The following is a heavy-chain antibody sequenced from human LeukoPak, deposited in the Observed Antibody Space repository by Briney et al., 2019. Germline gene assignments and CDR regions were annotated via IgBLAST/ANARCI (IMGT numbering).Heavy chain of an antibody. CDR1: GGSISSGDYY. V-gene: IGHV4-30-4*01. D-gene: IGHD3-22*01. Sequence: SETLSLTCTVSGGSISSGDYYWGWIRQPPGKGLEWLGYIYYSGSTYYNPSLKSRVTISVDTSKNQFSLKLTSVTAADTAVYYCARGPYYYASSGYYYDYWGQGTLVTVSS. CDR3: ARGPYYYASSGYYYDY. CDR2: IYYSGST. J-gene: IGHJ4*02.